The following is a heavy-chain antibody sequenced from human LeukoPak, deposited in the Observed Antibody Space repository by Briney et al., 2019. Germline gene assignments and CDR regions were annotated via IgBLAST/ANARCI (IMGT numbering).Heavy chain of an antibody. CDR2: ISAYNGNT. V-gene: IGHV1-18*01. CDR1: GYTFTNYA. CDR3: ARGGSRSRRGDDAFDI. Sequence: ASVKVSCKASGYTFTNYAMNWVRQAPGQGLEWMGWISAYNGNTELAQKFQGRVTLATDASTSPAYVELRSLTPDDTAVYFCARGGSRSRRGDDAFDIWGQGTMVTVSS. D-gene: IGHD3-10*01. J-gene: IGHJ3*02.